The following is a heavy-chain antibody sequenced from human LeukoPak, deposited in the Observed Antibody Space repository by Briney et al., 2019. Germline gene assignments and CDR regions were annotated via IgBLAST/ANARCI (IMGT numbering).Heavy chain of an antibody. J-gene: IGHJ3*02. Sequence: ASVKVSCMASGYTFTGYFMHWVRQAPGQGLQWMGWINTNSGGTNYAQKFQGRVTMTRDTSISTAYMELSRLRSDDTAVYYCAKICTGASCYPGAFDIWGQGTMVTVSS. D-gene: IGHD2-8*02. V-gene: IGHV1-2*02. CDR1: GYTFTGYF. CDR2: INTNSGGT. CDR3: AKICTGASCYPGAFDI.